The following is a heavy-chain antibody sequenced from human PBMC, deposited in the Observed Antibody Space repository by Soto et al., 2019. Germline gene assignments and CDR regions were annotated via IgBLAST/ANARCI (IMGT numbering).Heavy chain of an antibody. CDR3: ATAMVHQPTVTTEFFYGMDV. Sequence: GESLKISCKGSGYSFTSYWIGWVRQMPGKGLEWMGIIYPGDSDTRYSPSFQGQVTISADKSISTAYLQWSSLKASDTAMYYCATAMVHQPTVTTEFFYGMDVWGKGTTVTVSS. CDR1: GYSFTSYW. J-gene: IGHJ6*04. D-gene: IGHD3-10*01. CDR2: IYPGDSDT. V-gene: IGHV5-51*01.